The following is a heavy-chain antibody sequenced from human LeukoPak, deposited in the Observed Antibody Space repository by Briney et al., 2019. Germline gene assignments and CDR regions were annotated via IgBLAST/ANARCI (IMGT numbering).Heavy chain of an antibody. CDR3: ARVLGDDSSGYYYDY. D-gene: IGHD3-22*01. V-gene: IGHV4-4*07. CDR1: GGSISSYY. Sequence: SETLSLTCTVPGGSISSYYWSWIRQPAGKGLEWIGRIYTSGSTNYNPSLKSRVTMSVDTSKNQFSLKLSSVTAADTAVYYCARVLGDDSSGYYYDYWGQGTLVTVSS. CDR2: IYTSGST. J-gene: IGHJ4*02.